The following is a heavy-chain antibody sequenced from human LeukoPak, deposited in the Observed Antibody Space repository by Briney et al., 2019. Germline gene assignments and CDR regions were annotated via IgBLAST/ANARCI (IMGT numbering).Heavy chain of an antibody. CDR3: ARIGYSSSSFDY. D-gene: IGHD6-13*01. CDR2: IKQDGSEK. CDR1: GFTFTTYW. J-gene: IGHJ4*02. V-gene: IGHV3-7*01. Sequence: PGGSLRLSCAASGFTFTTYWMSWVRQAPGKGLEWVANIKQDGSEKDYVDSLKGRFTISRDNAKNSVNLQMNSLRVEDTAVYYCARIGYSSSSFDYWGQGTLVTVPS.